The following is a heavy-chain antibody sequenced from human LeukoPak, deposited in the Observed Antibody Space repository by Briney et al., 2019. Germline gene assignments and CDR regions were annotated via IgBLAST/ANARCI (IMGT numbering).Heavy chain of an antibody. CDR3: TKDYYSSGSFYNG. Sequence: PGGSLRLSCAASGFTFSSSAMNWVRQAPGKGLEGVSSISASGGNTYYPDSVKGRFTISRDNSKNTLYLQMNSLRAEDTALYYCTKDYYSSGSFYNGWGQGTLVTVSS. CDR2: ISASGGNT. D-gene: IGHD3-10*01. CDR1: GFTFSSSA. J-gene: IGHJ4*02. V-gene: IGHV3-23*01.